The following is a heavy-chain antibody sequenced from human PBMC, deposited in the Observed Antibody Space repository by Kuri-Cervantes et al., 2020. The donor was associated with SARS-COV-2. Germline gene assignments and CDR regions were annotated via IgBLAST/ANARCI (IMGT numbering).Heavy chain of an antibody. CDR3: ARESNYSHYYGTEV. CDR2: IYYSGST. V-gene: IGHV4-61*01. CDR1: SGSISGSFNY. J-gene: IGHJ6*02. Sequence: SETLSLTCTVSSGSISGSFNYWGWIRQPPGKGLEWIGYIYYSGSTTYNPSLKSRVTISVDTSKNQFSLELDSVTAADTAVYYCARESNYSHYYGTEVWGQGTTVTVSS.